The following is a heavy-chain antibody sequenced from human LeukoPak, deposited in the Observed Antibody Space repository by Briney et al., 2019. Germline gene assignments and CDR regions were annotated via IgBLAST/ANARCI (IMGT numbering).Heavy chain of an antibody. J-gene: IGHJ4*02. V-gene: IGHV3-23*01. CDR2: VSGRDGST. CDR1: GFTFSNYA. D-gene: IGHD3-9*01. CDR3: AKWGDYDILTGYYDSDY. Sequence: AGGSLRLSCAASGFTFSNYAMSWVRQAPGKGLEWVSAVSGRDGSTYYADSVKGRFTISRDNSKNTLYLQMNSLRAEDTAVYYCAKWGDYDILTGYYDSDYWGQGTLVTVSS.